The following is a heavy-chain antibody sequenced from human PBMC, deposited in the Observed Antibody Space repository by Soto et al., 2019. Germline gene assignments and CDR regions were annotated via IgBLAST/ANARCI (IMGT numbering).Heavy chain of an antibody. J-gene: IGHJ4*02. Sequence: QVQLVQSGAEVKKPGSSVKVSCKASGCTFSSYTISWVRQAPGQGLEWMGRIIPILGIANYAQKFQGRVTITAEKSTSRAYMELSSLRSEDTAVYYCASWPSMTTVTTGYFDYWGQGTLVTVSS. CDR1: GCTFSSYT. CDR3: ASWPSMTTVTTGYFDY. V-gene: IGHV1-69*02. CDR2: IIPILGIA. D-gene: IGHD4-4*01.